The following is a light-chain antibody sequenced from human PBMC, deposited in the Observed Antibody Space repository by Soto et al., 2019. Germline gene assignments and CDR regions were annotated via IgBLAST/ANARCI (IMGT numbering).Light chain of an antibody. CDR2: SNN. V-gene: IGLV1-44*01. J-gene: IGLJ3*02. Sequence: QSVLTQPPSTSGTPGQRVTISCSGSRSNIGSNTVNWYQQLPGTAPKLLIYSNNQRPSGVPDRFSGSKSGTSGSLAISGLQSEDEADYYCAAWDDTLNGHVLFGGGTKLTVL. CDR3: AAWDDTLNGHVL. CDR1: RSNIGSNT.